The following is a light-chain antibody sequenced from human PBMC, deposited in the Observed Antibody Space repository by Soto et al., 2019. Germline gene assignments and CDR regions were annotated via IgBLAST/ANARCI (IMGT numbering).Light chain of an antibody. CDR1: QSVSSSY. CDR3: QQYGSSPWT. CDR2: GAS. V-gene: IGKV3-20*01. J-gene: IGKJ1*01. Sequence: EIVLTQSPGTLSLSPGERANLSCRASQSVSSSYLAWYQQKPGQAPRLLIYGASSRDTGIPDRFSGSGSGTDFTLTISRLEPEEFTVYYCQQYGSSPWTFGQGTKVEIK.